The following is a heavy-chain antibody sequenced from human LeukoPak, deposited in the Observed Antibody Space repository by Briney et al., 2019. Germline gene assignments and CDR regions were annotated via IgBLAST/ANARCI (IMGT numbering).Heavy chain of an antibody. CDR3: ARDPQAYNWFDP. Sequence: ALVKVSCKASGYTFTGYYMHWVRQAPGQGLEWMGWINPNSGGTNYAQKFQGRVTMTRDTSISTAYMELSRLRSDDTAVYYCARDPQAYNWFDPWGQGTLVTVSS. V-gene: IGHV1-2*02. CDR2: INPNSGGT. CDR1: GYTFTGYY. J-gene: IGHJ5*02.